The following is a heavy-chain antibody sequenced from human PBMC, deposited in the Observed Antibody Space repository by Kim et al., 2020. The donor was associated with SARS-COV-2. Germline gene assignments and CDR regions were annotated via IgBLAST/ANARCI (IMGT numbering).Heavy chain of an antibody. D-gene: IGHD2-15*01. CDR3: ARYREIVVGPAIDFYYYYGLDV. Sequence: GGSLRLSCAASGFTFGNYGMHWVRQAPGKGLEWVAVIWYDGSKEYYGDSVKGRFTLSRDNSKNTLYLQMNSLRAEDTAVYYCARYREIVVGPAIDFYYYYGLDVWGQGTTVTVSS. J-gene: IGHJ6*02. CDR1: GFTFGNYG. V-gene: IGHV3-33*01. CDR2: IWYDGSKE.